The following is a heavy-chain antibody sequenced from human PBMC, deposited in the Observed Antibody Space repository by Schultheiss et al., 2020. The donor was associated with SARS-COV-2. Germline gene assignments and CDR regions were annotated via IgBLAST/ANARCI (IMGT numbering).Heavy chain of an antibody. J-gene: IGHJ6*03. CDR3: ARARCSSTSCYFIGYYMDV. D-gene: IGHD2-2*01. Sequence: SQTLSLTCTVSGGSISSGGYYWSWIRQPPGKGLEWIGRIYTSGSTNYNPSLKSRVTMSVDTSKNQFSLKLSSVTAADTAVYYCARARCSSTSCYFIGYYMDVWGKGTTVTVSS. CDR2: IYTSGST. V-gene: IGHV4-61*02. CDR1: GGSISSGGYY.